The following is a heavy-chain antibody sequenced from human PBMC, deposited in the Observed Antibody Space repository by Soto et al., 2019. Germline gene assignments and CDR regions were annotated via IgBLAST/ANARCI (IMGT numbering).Heavy chain of an antibody. CDR3: AGYYGSGTIRDYYYYGMDV. D-gene: IGHD3-10*01. V-gene: IGHV1-69*01. J-gene: IGHJ6*02. CDR1: GGTFSSYA. CDR2: IIPIFGTA. Sequence: QVQLVQSGAEVKKPGSSVKVSCKASGGTFSSYAISWVRQAPGQGLEWMGGIIPIFGTANYAQKFQGRVTITADDSTSTAYMELSSLRSEDTAVYYCAGYYGSGTIRDYYYYGMDVWGQGTTVTVSS.